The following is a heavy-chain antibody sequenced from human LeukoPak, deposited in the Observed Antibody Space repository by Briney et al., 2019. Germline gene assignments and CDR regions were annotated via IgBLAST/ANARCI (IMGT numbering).Heavy chain of an antibody. D-gene: IGHD1-1*01. Sequence: SETLSLTCTVPNGSITDYYWSWIRHPPGQGPEWIGCVYDTRVTRYNPSLESRVTISVDTSKNHFSLELKSVSAADTAVYYCARGDGSFYREFDYWGQGTLVTVS. CDR2: VYDTRVT. CDR3: ARGDGSFYREFDY. J-gene: IGHJ4*02. V-gene: IGHV4-59*01. CDR1: NGSITDYY.